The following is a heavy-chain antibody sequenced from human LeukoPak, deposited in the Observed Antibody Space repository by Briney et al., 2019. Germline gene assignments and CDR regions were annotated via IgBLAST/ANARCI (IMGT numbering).Heavy chain of an antibody. V-gene: IGHV3-30*04. CDR3: ARDSQYYDILTGYFSYFDD. D-gene: IGHD3-9*01. CDR1: GFTFSDHA. CDR2: ISYDGSNK. J-gene: IGHJ4*02. Sequence: GGSLRLSCAASGFTFSDHAMHWVRQAPGKGLERVAVISYDGSNKYHADSVKGRFTIFRDNSKNTLYLQMNSLRAEDTAVYFCARDSQYYDILTGYFSYFDDWGQGTLVTVSP.